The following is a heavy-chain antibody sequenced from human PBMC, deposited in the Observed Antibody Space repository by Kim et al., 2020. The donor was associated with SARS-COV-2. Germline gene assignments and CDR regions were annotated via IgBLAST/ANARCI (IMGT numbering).Heavy chain of an antibody. CDR1: GFTFSSYG. Sequence: GGSLRLSCAASGFTFSSYGMHWVRQAPGKGLEWVAVIWYDGSNKYYADSVKGRFTISRDNSKNTLYLQMNSLRAEDTAVYYCAKHYPVYSSRRQYYFDYWGQGTLVTVSS. CDR2: IWYDGSNK. J-gene: IGHJ4*02. V-gene: IGHV3-33*06. D-gene: IGHD6-13*01. CDR3: AKHYPVYSSRRQYYFDY.